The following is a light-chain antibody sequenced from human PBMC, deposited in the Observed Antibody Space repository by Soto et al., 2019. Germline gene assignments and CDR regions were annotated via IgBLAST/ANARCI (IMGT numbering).Light chain of an antibody. CDR2: NAS. Sequence: DIQMTQCPPTLSGSVGDRVTITCRASQTISSWLAWYQQKPGTAPKPLIYNASTLKSGVPSRFSGSGSGTEFTLTISSLQPDDFATYYCQHYNSYSEAFGPGTKVDIK. CDR3: QHYNSYSEA. V-gene: IGKV1-5*03. CDR1: QTISSW. J-gene: IGKJ1*01.